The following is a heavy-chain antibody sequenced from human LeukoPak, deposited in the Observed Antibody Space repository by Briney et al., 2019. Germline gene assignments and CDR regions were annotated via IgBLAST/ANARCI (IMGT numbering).Heavy chain of an antibody. V-gene: IGHV3-48*03. CDR2: ISSSGNTI. Sequence: PGGSLRLSCAASGFTFSSYEMNWVRQAPGKGLGWVSFISSSGNTIYYADSVKGRFIISRDNAKNSLYLQMTSLRTEDTAVYYCARERPGEDTFDIWGQGTVVTVSS. D-gene: IGHD7-27*01. J-gene: IGHJ3*02. CDR3: ARERPGEDTFDI. CDR1: GFTFSSYE.